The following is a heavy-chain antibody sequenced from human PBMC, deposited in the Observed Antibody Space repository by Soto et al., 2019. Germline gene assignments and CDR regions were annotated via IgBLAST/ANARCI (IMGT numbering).Heavy chain of an antibody. CDR3: AKAVVVTASRAVYGMDV. J-gene: IGHJ6*02. D-gene: IGHD2-21*02. V-gene: IGHV3-7*02. Sequence: PGGSLRLSCAASGFTFSDYWMSWVRQTPGKGLEWVGNINLDGSEKYYADSVKGRFTFSRDNAKNSLYLQMNSLRAEDTAVYYSAKAVVVTASRAVYGMDVWAKGPRSPSP. CDR2: INLDGSEK. CDR1: GFTFSDYW.